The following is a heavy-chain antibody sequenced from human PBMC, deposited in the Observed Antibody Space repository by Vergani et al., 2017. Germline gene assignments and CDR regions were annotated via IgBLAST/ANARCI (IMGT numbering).Heavy chain of an antibody. J-gene: IGHJ3*02. D-gene: IGHD3-3*01. CDR3: ARPYYDCWSGYSPGAFDI. CDR1: GFTVSSNY. CDR2: IYSGGST. Sequence: EVQLVESGGGLIQPGGSLRLSCAASGFTVSSNYMSWVRQAPGKGLEWVSVIYSGGSTYYADSVKGRFTISRDNSKNTLYLQMNSLRAEDTAVYYCARPYYDCWSGYSPGAFDIWGQGTMVTVSS. V-gene: IGHV3-53*01.